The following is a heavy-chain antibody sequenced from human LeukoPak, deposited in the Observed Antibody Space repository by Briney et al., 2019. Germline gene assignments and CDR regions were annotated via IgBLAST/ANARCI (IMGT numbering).Heavy chain of an antibody. Sequence: ASVKVSCKASGYTFYYYGISWVRQAPGQGLEWMGWVSAYNGNTNYAQKLQGRVTMTTDTSTSTAYMELRSLRSDDTAVYYCSITTVRGVIGYYMDVWGKGTTVTVSS. CDR2: VSAYNGNT. D-gene: IGHD3-10*01. J-gene: IGHJ6*03. CDR1: GYTFYYYG. CDR3: SITTVRGVIGYYMDV. V-gene: IGHV1-18*01.